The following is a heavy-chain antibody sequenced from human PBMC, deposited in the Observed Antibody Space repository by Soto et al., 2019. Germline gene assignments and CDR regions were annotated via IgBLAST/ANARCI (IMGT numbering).Heavy chain of an antibody. CDR2: VNPGSGDT. J-gene: IGHJ5*02. V-gene: IGHV1-8*01. CDR1: GYTFTNND. Sequence: ASVKVSCKASGYTFTNNDVSWVRQATGQGLEWMGWVNPGSGDTGYAQKFQGRLTMTRDISIATAYMELNSLTSEDTAIYYCARMDSFCSLNWSDPWGQGTLVNLSS. D-gene: IGHD3-10*02. CDR3: ARMDSFCSLNWSDP.